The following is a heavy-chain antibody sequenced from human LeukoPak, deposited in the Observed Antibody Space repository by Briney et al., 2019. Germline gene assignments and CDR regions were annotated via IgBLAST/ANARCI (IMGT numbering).Heavy chain of an antibody. J-gene: IGHJ5*02. Sequence: ASVKVSCKAPGYTFTGYYMHWVRQAPGQGLEWMGWINPNSGGTNYAQKFQGRVTMTRDTSISTAYMELSRLRSDDTAVYYCARDSDCSSTSCPNWFDPWGQGTLVTVSS. CDR3: ARDSDCSSTSCPNWFDP. D-gene: IGHD2-2*01. CDR1: GYTFTGYY. CDR2: INPNSGGT. V-gene: IGHV1-2*02.